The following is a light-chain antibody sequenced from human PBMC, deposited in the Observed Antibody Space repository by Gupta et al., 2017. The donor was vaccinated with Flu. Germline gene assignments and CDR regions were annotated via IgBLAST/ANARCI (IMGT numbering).Light chain of an antibody. CDR3: QHKSFSPII. V-gene: IGKV3-20*01. CDR1: QSVSSSF. CDR2: GAY. J-gene: IGKJ4*01. Sequence: VLTQSPGTLSLSPGERATLSCRASQSVSSSFLAWFQQKPGQAPRLLMYGAYKRATGIPDRFSGSGSGTEFTLTISRREPEDFAVYYCQHKSFSPIIFGRGTKVDIK.